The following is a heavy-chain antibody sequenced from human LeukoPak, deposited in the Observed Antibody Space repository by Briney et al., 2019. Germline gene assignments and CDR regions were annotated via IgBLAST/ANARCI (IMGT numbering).Heavy chain of an antibody. V-gene: IGHV4-38-2*02. D-gene: IGHD3-10*01. CDR1: GYSIGTWYY. CDR3: ARVHGSFLGDF. CDR2: IFHNGST. Sequence: SETLSLTCTVSGYSIGTWYYWGWIRQPPGKGLEWIGRIFHNGSTHYNPSLESRVTISLDTSKNQFSLRLSSVTAADTAMYYCARVHGSFLGDFWGQGTLVTVSS. J-gene: IGHJ4*02.